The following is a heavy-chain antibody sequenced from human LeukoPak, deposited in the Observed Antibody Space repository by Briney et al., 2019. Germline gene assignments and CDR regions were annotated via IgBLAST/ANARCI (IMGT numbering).Heavy chain of an antibody. CDR1: GFTFSAHW. Sequence: GGSLRLSCAASGFTFSAHWMHCVRQAPGKGLVWISRIYNDGSSTTYADSVKGRFTISRDNAKNMLYLQMNSLRAEDTAVYYCARAPINYCSGGSCYSGTNWFDPWGQGTLVTVSS. CDR3: ARAPINYCSGGSCYSGTNWFDP. J-gene: IGHJ5*02. CDR2: IYNDGSST. V-gene: IGHV3-74*01. D-gene: IGHD2-15*01.